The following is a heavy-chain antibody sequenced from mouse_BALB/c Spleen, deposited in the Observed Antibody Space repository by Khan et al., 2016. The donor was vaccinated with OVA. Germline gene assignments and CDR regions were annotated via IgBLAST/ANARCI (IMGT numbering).Heavy chain of an antibody. CDR1: GYTFTDYY. Sequence: QVQLQQSGAELARPGASVKLSCTASGYTFTDYYINWVKQRTGQGLEWIGEISPGSGDTYYNERFMGKATLTADQSSSTAYMQLSSLTSEASAVYCWARRNYFGYTFAYWGQGTLVTVSA. V-gene: IGHV1-77*01. D-gene: IGHD1-2*01. CDR2: ISPGSGDT. J-gene: IGHJ3*01. CDR3: ARRNYFGYTFAY.